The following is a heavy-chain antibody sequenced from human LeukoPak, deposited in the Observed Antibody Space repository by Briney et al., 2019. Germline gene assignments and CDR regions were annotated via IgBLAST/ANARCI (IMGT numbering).Heavy chain of an antibody. J-gene: IGHJ4*02. CDR2: IIPIFGTA. D-gene: IGHD3-22*01. CDR1: GGTFSSYA. CDR3: ARMHPNSSGYLYYFDY. V-gene: IGHV1-69*13. Sequence: SVKVSCKASGGTFSSYAISWVRQAPGQGLEWMGGIIPIFGTANYAQKFQGRVTITADESTSKAYMELSSLRSEDTAVYYCARMHPNSSGYLYYFDYWGQGTLVTVSS.